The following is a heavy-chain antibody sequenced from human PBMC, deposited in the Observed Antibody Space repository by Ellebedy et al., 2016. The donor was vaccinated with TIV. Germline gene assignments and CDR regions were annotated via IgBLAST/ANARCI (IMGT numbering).Heavy chain of an antibody. CDR1: GFTFDDYA. Sequence: GESLKISXAASGFTFDDYAMHWVRQAPGKGLEYVSAISSNGGTTYYTDSVKGRFTISRDNSKNTLYLQMSSLRAEDTAVYYCVKDLADYWGQGTLVTVSS. CDR2: ISSNGGTT. V-gene: IGHV3-64D*06. CDR3: VKDLADY. J-gene: IGHJ4*02.